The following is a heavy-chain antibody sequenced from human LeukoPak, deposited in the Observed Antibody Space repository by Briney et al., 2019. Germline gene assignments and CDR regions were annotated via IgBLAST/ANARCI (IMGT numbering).Heavy chain of an antibody. CDR3: ARDRRYSGSYLYDY. D-gene: IGHD1-26*01. V-gene: IGHV1-2*06. J-gene: IGHJ4*02. Sequence: ASVKVSCKASGYTFTSYGISWVRQAPGQGLEWMGRINPNSGGTNYAQKFQGRVTMTRDTPISTAYMELSRLRSDDTAVYYCARDRRYSGSYLYDYWGQGTLVTVSS. CDR2: INPNSGGT. CDR1: GYTFTSYG.